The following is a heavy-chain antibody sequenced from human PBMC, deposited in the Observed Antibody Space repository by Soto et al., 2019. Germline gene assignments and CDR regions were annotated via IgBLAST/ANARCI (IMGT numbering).Heavy chain of an antibody. CDR1: GFTFSSYG. J-gene: IGHJ4*02. CDR2: ILYDGSNK. CDR3: AKDMAAVVGPIDY. V-gene: IGHV3-30*18. D-gene: IGHD6-19*01. Sequence: QVQLVESGGGVVQPGRSLRLSCAASGFTFSSYGMHWVRQAPGKGLEWVAVILYDGSNKYYADSVKGRFTISRDNSKNPLYLQMNSLRAEDTAVYYCAKDMAAVVGPIDYWGQGTLVTVSS.